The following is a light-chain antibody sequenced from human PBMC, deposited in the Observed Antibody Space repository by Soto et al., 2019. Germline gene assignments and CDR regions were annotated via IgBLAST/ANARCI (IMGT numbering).Light chain of an antibody. V-gene: IGKV3-15*01. J-gene: IGKJ4*01. Sequence: EIVMTQSPATLSVSPVERATLSCRASQTVYSNLAWYQQKPGQAPRLLIYGASTRATGIPARFSGSGSGTEFTLTISSLQSEDFAVYFCQQYDNWPPLTFGGGTKVDIK. CDR1: QTVYSN. CDR2: GAS. CDR3: QQYDNWPPLT.